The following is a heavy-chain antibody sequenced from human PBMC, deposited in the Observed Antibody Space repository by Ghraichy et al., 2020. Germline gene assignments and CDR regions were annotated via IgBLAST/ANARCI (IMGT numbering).Heavy chain of an antibody. D-gene: IGHD3-3*01. J-gene: IGHJ6*02. Sequence: LSLTCTVSGGSISSGGYYWSWIRQHPGKGLEWIGYISYSGNTYYNPSLQSRVTISVDTSKNQFSLKLSSVTAAGTAVYYCASSRTWNYGMDVWGQGTTVTVSS. CDR2: ISYSGNT. V-gene: IGHV4-31*03. CDR3: ASSRTWNYGMDV. CDR1: GGSISSGGYY.